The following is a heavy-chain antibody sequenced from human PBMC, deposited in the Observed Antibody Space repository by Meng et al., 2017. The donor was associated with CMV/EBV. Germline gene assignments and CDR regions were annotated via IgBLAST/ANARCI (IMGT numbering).Heavy chain of an antibody. CDR2: IYYSGST. J-gene: IGHJ4*02. V-gene: IGHV4-39*07. CDR3: ARGRRAARPYDY. Sequence: GSLRLSCTVSGGSISSSSYYWGWIRQPPGKGLEWIGSIYYSGSTYYNPSLKSRVTISVDTSKNQFSLKLSSVTAADTAVYYCARGRRAARPYDYWGQGTLVTVSS. D-gene: IGHD6-6*01. CDR1: GGSISSSSYY.